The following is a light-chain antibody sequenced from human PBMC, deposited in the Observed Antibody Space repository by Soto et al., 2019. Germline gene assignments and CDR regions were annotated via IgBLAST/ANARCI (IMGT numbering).Light chain of an antibody. CDR2: EVS. Sequence: QSALTQPPSASGSPGQSVTISCTGTSSDVGDYNYVSWYQQYPGKAPKLMIYEVSKRPSGVPDRFSGSKSGNTASLTVSGLQAEDEADYCCTSYAGSNIHYVFGTGTKVTVL. V-gene: IGLV2-8*01. CDR1: SSDVGDYNY. CDR3: TSYAGSNIHYV. J-gene: IGLJ1*01.